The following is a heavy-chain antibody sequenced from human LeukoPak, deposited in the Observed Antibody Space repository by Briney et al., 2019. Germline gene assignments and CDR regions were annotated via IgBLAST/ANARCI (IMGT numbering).Heavy chain of an antibody. J-gene: IGHJ4*02. CDR2: ISDSGDRT. CDR1: GFAFSSLD. Sequence: GGSLRLSCAASGFAFSSLDMGWVRQAPGKGLEWGSAISDSGDRTYYADSVKGRFTISRDNAKNSLYLQMNSLRAEDTAVYYCARLIVVVPAAAFDYWGQGTLVTVSS. V-gene: IGHV3-23*01. D-gene: IGHD2-2*01. CDR3: ARLIVVVPAAAFDY.